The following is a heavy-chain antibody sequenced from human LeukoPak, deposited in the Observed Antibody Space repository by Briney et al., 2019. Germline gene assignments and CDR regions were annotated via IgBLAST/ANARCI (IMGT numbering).Heavy chain of an antibody. Sequence: GGSLRLSCAASGFTFSRYSMNWVRQAPGKGLEWVSSISSSSSFIYYADSVKGRLTISRDNAKNSLYLQMNSLRAEDTAVYYCARDPPLGSCSTISCPHLDYWGQGTLVTVSS. V-gene: IGHV3-21*01. CDR1: GFTFSRYS. J-gene: IGHJ4*02. D-gene: IGHD2-2*01. CDR3: ARDPPLGSCSTISCPHLDY. CDR2: ISSSSSFI.